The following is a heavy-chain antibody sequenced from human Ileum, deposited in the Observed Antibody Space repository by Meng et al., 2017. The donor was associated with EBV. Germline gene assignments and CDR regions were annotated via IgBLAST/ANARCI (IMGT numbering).Heavy chain of an antibody. Sequence: EVQLGGLGGGCVQPGGALRLSCAASGFTFSNSWMHWLRQAPGKGLVWVSHIDTDGSTTNYAGSVKGRFTISRDNAKNTLSLQMNSLRVEDTAVYYCVRGGLGPWYWGQGTLVTVSS. CDR1: GFTFSNSW. V-gene: IGHV3-74*01. D-gene: IGHD3/OR15-3a*01. J-gene: IGHJ4*02. CDR2: IDTDGSTT. CDR3: VRGGLGPWY.